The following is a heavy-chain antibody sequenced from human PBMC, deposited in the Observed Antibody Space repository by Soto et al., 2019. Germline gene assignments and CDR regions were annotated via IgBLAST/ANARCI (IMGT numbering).Heavy chain of an antibody. CDR1: GFIIGSYG. J-gene: IGHJ4*02. D-gene: IGHD1-1*01. V-gene: IGHV3-30*18. Sequence: QVQLVESGGGVVQPGRSLRLSSAASGFIIGSYGMHWVRKAPGKGLEWVAVITYDGSNKYYADSVRGRFSISRDNSRNTVYLQMHSLRAEDTAVYYCAKDLKATGTHYWGRGTLVTVSS. CDR2: ITYDGSNK. CDR3: AKDLKATGTHY.